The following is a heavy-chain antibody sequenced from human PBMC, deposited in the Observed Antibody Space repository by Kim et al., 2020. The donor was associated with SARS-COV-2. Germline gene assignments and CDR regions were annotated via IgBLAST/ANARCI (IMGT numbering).Heavy chain of an antibody. CDR3: AREGYSGYDYEIDY. V-gene: IGHV3-7*03. J-gene: IGHJ4*02. D-gene: IGHD5-12*01. Sequence: GGSLRLSCAASGFTFSGYWMSWVRQAPGKGLEWVANIKQDGSEKYYVDSVKGRFTISRDNAKNSLYLQMNSLRAEDTAVYYCAREGYSGYDYEIDYWGQGTLVTVSS. CDR2: IKQDGSEK. CDR1: GFTFSGYW.